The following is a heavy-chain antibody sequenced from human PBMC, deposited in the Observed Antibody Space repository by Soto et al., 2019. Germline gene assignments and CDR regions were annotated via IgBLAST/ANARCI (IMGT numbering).Heavy chain of an antibody. J-gene: IGHJ4*02. Sequence: PSETLSLTCAVSGGSINTTNWWNWVRQPPGKGLEWIGYIYYSGSTNYNPSLKSRVTISVDTSKNQFSLKLSSVTAADTAVYYCARRYGTVFDYWGQGTLVTVSS. D-gene: IGHD6-13*01. CDR3: ARRYGTVFDY. V-gene: IGHV4-59*01. CDR2: IYYSGST. CDR1: GGSINTTNW.